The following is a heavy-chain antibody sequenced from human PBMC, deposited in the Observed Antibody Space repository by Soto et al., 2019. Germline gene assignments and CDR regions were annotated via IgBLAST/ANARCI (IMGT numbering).Heavy chain of an antibody. V-gene: IGHV4-61*01. Sequence: SETLSLTCTVSGGSVSSGSYYWSWIRQPPGKGLEWIGYIYYSGSTNYNPSLKSRVTISVDTSKNQFSLKLSSVTAADTAVYYCARDMGGGSWYDFDYYGMDVWGQGTTVTVSS. CDR1: GGSVSSGSYY. CDR3: ARDMGGGSWYDFDYYGMDV. J-gene: IGHJ6*02. CDR2: IYYSGST. D-gene: IGHD6-13*01.